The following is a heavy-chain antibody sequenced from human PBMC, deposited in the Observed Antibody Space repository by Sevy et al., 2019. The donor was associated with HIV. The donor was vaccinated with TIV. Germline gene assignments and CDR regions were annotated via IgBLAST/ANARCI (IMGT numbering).Heavy chain of an antibody. V-gene: IGHV4-34*01. CDR1: GGSFSGYY. CDR3: ARAYYEFWSGYPDDIYGMDV. Sequence: SETLSLTCAAYGGSFSGYYWSWIRQPPGKGLEWIGEINHSGSNNYNPSLKSRVTISVDTSKNQFSLKLSSVTAADTAVYYCARAYYEFWSGYPDDIYGMDVWGQGTTVTVSS. D-gene: IGHD3-3*01. J-gene: IGHJ6*02. CDR2: INHSGSN.